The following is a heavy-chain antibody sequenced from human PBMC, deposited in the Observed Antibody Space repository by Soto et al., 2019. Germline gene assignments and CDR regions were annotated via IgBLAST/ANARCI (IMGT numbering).Heavy chain of an antibody. CDR3: ACINGYKRSFDH. CDR2: IFDTGNT. Sequence: QLQLLESGSGLVRPSQTLSLTCAVSGGSLSSGGCSWNWIRLPPGKSLEWIGYIFDTGNTYYSTSLNSRVTMSVDTSRNQFSLRLASVSAADTAMYYCACINGYKRSFDHWGRGTLVTVSS. CDR1: GGSLSSGGCS. V-gene: IGHV4-30-2*01. D-gene: IGHD1-1*01. J-gene: IGHJ2*01.